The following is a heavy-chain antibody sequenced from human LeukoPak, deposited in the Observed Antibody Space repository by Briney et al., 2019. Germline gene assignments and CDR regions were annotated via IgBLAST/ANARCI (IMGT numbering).Heavy chain of an antibody. CDR3: ARDLGGLYDILTASWFDP. J-gene: IGHJ5*02. Sequence: ASVKVSCKASGYTFTSYGISWVRQAPGQGLEWMGWISAYNGNTNYAQKLQGRVTMTTDTSTSTAYMELRSLRSDDTAVYYCARDLGGLYDILTASWFDPWGQGTLVTVSS. CDR2: ISAYNGNT. V-gene: IGHV1-18*01. D-gene: IGHD3-9*01. CDR1: GYTFTSYG.